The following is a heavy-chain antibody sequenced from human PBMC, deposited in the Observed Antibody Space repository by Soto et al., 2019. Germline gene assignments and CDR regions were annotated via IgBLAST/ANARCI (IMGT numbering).Heavy chain of an antibody. J-gene: IGHJ4*02. CDR1: GYTFTSYG. Sequence: GASVKVSCKASGYTFTSYGISWVRQAPGQGLEWVGWISAYSGNTNYAQKLQGRVTMTTDTSTSTAYMELRSLRSDDTAVYYCARDLSLSYSSSWYDYWGQGTLVTVSS. V-gene: IGHV1-18*04. CDR2: ISAYSGNT. CDR3: ARDLSLSYSSSWYDY. D-gene: IGHD6-13*01.